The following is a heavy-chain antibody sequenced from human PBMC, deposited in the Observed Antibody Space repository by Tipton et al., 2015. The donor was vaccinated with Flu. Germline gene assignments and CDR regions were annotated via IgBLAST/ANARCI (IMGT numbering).Heavy chain of an antibody. D-gene: IGHD6-19*01. Sequence: QLVQSGAEVKKPGASVKVSCKASGYTFTSYDINWVRQATGQGLEWMGWMNPNSGNTGYAQKFQGRVTMTRNTSISTAYMELSSLRSEDTAVYYCARGLRKIAVAGKGPVYYFDYWGQGTLVTVSS. CDR3: ARGLRKIAVAGKGPVYYFDY. J-gene: IGHJ4*02. CDR1: GYTFTSYD. CDR2: MNPNSGNT. V-gene: IGHV1-8*01.